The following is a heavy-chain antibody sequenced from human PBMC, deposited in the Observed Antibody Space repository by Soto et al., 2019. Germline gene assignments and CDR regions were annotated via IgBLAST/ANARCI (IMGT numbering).Heavy chain of an antibody. CDR2: TYYRSRWYN. CDR1: GDSVSSNNAA. Sequence: PSQTLSLTCAISGDSVSSNNAAWNWIRQSPSRGLEWLGRTYYRSRWYNDYAVSVKSRITVNLDTSKNQFSLQLTSVTPEDTAVYYCAGTTSHYWYYMDVWGKGTTVTVSS. CDR3: AGTTSHYWYYMDV. J-gene: IGHJ6*03. D-gene: IGHD1-7*01. V-gene: IGHV6-1*01.